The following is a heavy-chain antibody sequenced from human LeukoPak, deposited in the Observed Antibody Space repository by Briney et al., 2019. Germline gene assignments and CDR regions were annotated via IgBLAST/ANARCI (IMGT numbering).Heavy chain of an antibody. D-gene: IGHD6-6*01. CDR1: GFIVSSNY. J-gene: IGHJ4*02. V-gene: IGHV3-53*01. CDR3: ARFPYSSSIDY. Sequence: PGGSLRLSCAASGFIVSSNYMSWVRQAPGKGLEWVSVIYSGGRTYYADSVKGRFTISRDNSRNTLYLQMNSLRAEDTAVYYCARFPYSSSIDYWGQGTLVTVSS. CDR2: IYSGGRT.